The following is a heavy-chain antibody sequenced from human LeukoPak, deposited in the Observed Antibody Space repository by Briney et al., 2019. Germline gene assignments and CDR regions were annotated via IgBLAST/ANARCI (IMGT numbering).Heavy chain of an antibody. V-gene: IGHV4-4*07. Sequence: SETLSLTCTVSGGSISSYYWSWIRQPAGKGLEWIGRIYTSGSTNYNPSLKSRVTMSVDTFKNQFSLKLSSVTAADTAVYYCARDRHEDGYNYLYFQHWGQGTLVTVSS. CDR2: IYTSGST. CDR3: ARDRHEDGYNYLYFQH. J-gene: IGHJ1*01. CDR1: GGSISSYY. D-gene: IGHD5-24*01.